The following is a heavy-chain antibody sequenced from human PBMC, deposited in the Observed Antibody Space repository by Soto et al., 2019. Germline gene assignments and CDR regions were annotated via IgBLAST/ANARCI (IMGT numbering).Heavy chain of an antibody. Sequence: EVQLVESGGGLEQPGGFLRLSCVTSGFILQNYAMSWVRQAPGKGLEWVAAVSGPADDTFYAESVKGRFTISRDNSKNTVYLEMNSLRPEDTAVYYCAKVTWERDCSGSSCPKTDFDWWGQGTLVTVSS. J-gene: IGHJ1*01. CDR3: AKVTWERDCSGSSCPKTDFDW. D-gene: IGHD2-2*01. CDR1: GFILQNYA. V-gene: IGHV3-23*04. CDR2: VSGPADDT.